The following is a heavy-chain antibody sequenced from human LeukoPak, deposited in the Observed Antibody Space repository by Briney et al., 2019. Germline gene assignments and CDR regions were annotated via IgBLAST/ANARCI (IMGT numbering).Heavy chain of an antibody. CDR1: GGSISSSSYY. CDR3: ARLRRWLQLSPSDASDI. CDR2: IYYSGST. J-gene: IGHJ3*02. V-gene: IGHV4-39*01. D-gene: IGHD5-24*01. Sequence: SETLSLTCTVSGGSISSSSYYWGWIRQPPGKGLEWIGSIYYSGSTYYNPSLKSRVTISVDTSKNQFSLKLSSVTAADTAVYYCARLRRWLQLSPSDASDIWGQGTMVTVSS.